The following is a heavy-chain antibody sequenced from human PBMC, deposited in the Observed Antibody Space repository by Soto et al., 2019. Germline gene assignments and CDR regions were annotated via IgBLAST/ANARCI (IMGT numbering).Heavy chain of an antibody. V-gene: IGHV1-2*02. D-gene: IGHD6-13*01. Sequence: VASVKVSCKASGYTFTGYYMHWVRQAPGQGLEWMGWINPNSGGTNYAQKFQGRVTMTRDTSISTAYMELSRLRSDDTAVYYCVRQQLVPGYYYGMDVWGQGTTVTVSS. CDR2: INPNSGGT. CDR3: VRQQLVPGYYYGMDV. J-gene: IGHJ6*02. CDR1: GYTFTGYY.